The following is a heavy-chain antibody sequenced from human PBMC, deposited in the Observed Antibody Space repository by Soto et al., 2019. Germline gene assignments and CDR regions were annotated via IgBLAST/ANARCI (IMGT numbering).Heavy chain of an antibody. Sequence: SETLSLTCTVSGGSIRTYYWSWIRQPPGKGLEWIGYIYYSGSTNYNPSLKSRVTISIDTSKNQFSLKLSSVTAADTAVYYCARLGGATYYYHSSAYYGDHWGQGTLVTFSS. CDR3: ARLGGATYYYHSSAYYGDH. V-gene: IGHV4-59*01. CDR1: GGSIRTYY. D-gene: IGHD3-22*01. J-gene: IGHJ4*02. CDR2: IYYSGST.